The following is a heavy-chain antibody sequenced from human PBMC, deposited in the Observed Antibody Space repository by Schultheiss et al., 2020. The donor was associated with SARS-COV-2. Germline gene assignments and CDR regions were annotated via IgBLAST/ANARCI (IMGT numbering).Heavy chain of an antibody. CDR1: GFTFSSYG. J-gene: IGHJ6*02. D-gene: IGHD6-19*01. Sequence: GESLKISCAASGFTFSSYGMHWVRQAPGKGLEWVSGVTGSGGSTYYAESVKGRFTISRDNSKNTLYLQMNSLRAEDTALYYCAKRLGYSSGWCMDVWGQGTTVTVSS. CDR2: VTGSGGST. V-gene: IGHV3-23*01. CDR3: AKRLGYSSGWCMDV.